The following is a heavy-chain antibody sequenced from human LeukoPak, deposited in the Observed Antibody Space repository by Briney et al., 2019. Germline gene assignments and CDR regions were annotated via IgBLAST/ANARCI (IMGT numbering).Heavy chain of an antibody. Sequence: ASVKVSCKSSGYTFTGYYMHWLRQAPGQGLEWMGWINPNSGGTNYAQKFQGRVTMTRDTSISTAYMELSRLRSDDTAVYYCARDPYSSSWRNWFDPWGQGTLVTVSS. CDR2: INPNSGGT. J-gene: IGHJ5*02. V-gene: IGHV1-2*02. CDR1: GYTFTGYY. D-gene: IGHD6-13*01. CDR3: ARDPYSSSWRNWFDP.